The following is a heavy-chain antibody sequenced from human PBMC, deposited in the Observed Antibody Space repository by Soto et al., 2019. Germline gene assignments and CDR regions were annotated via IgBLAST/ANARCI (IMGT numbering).Heavy chain of an antibody. CDR3: ARVMTTVTYYYYYGMDV. Sequence: QVQLQESGPGLVKPSQTLSLTCTVSGGSISSGDYYWSWIRQPPGKGLEWIGYIYYSGSTYYNPSLKSRVTISVDTSKNQFSLKLSSVTAADTAVYYCARVMTTVTYYYYYGMDVWGQGTTVTVSS. V-gene: IGHV4-30-4*01. CDR2: IYYSGST. D-gene: IGHD4-17*01. J-gene: IGHJ6*02. CDR1: GGSISSGDYY.